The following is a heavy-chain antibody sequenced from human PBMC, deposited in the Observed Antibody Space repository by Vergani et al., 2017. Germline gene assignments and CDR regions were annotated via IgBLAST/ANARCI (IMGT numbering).Heavy chain of an antibody. V-gene: IGHV3-23*01. J-gene: IGHJ5*01. CDR2: INTHGDYT. CDR3: AKWGGNYWSDS. D-gene: IGHD5-24*01. Sequence: EVQLLESGGDLVQPGGSLRLSCAASGFSFTTYAMSWVRQAPGKGLEWVSTINTHGDYTRYGDSVKGRFTISRDNSKSTLYLQMNSLRAEDTAIYYCAKWGGNYWSDSWGQGTLVIVS. CDR1: GFSFTTYA.